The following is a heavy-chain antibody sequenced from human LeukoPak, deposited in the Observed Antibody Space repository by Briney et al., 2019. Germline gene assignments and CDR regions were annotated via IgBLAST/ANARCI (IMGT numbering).Heavy chain of an antibody. CDR1: GFTFSSYA. CDR2: ISGSGTGT. J-gene: IGHJ4*02. CDR3: AKGLYHYYGSGSYTLDF. V-gene: IGHV3-23*01. Sequence: PGGSLRLSCAASGFTFSSYAMSWVRQVPGKGLEWVSAISGSGTGTYYADSVKGRFTISRDNSKNTMYLQMNSLRAEDTAVYYCAKGLYHYYGSGSYTLDFWGQGTLVTVSS. D-gene: IGHD3-10*01.